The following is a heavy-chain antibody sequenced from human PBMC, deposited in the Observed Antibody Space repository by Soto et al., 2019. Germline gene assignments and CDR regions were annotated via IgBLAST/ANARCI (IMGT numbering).Heavy chain of an antibody. CDR3: AMSSTTWYGWFDP. J-gene: IGHJ5*02. V-gene: IGHV3-15*01. D-gene: IGHD6-13*01. CDR2: IKSKTDGGTT. CDR1: GFTFSNAW. Sequence: EVQLLESGGDLVQPGGSLRLSCAASGFTFSNAWMSWVRQAPGKGPEWVGRIKSKTDGGTTDYATPVKGRFTISRDDSKNTLYLQMNSLKPEDTAVYYCAMSSTTWYGWFDPWGQGTLVAVSS.